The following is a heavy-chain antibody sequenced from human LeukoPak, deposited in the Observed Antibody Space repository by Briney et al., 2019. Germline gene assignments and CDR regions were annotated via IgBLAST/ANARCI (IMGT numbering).Heavy chain of an antibody. D-gene: IGHD4-17*01. Sequence: SETLSLTCAVYGGSFSGYYWSWIRQPPGKGLEWIGEINHSGSTNYNPSLKSRVTISVDTSKNQFSLKLSSVTAADTAVYYCARGLEGTTVTSFGYWGQGTLVTVSS. CDR2: INHSGST. CDR3: ARGLEGTTVTSFGY. J-gene: IGHJ4*02. V-gene: IGHV4-34*01. CDR1: GGSFSGYY.